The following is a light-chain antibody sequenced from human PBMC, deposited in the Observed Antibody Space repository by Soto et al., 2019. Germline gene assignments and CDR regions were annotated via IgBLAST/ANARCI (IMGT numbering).Light chain of an antibody. V-gene: IGKV1-5*03. Sequence: DLQMTQSPSILSASLGDSVTITCRASESISNWLAWYQQKAGKAPKLPIYKASNLESGVPSRFSGSGSGTESTLTIRRLEPEDFAVYYCKQYGSSGTFGQGTKVDIK. CDR2: KAS. J-gene: IGKJ1*01. CDR1: ESISNW. CDR3: KQYGSSGT.